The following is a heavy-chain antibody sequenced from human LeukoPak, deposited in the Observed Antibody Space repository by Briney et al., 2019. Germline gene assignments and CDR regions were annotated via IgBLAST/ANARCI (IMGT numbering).Heavy chain of an antibody. D-gene: IGHD3-9*01. J-gene: IGHJ4*02. CDR1: GYTFTGYY. V-gene: IGHV1-2*02. CDR2: INPNSGDT. Sequence: ASVKVSCKASGYTFTGYYIHWVRQAPGQGLQWMGWINPNSGDTHYAQNFQGRVTMTRDTSISTAYLDLSRLRSDDTAVYYCARDRTAYDILTAADYWGQGTLVSASS. CDR3: ARDRTAYDILTAADY.